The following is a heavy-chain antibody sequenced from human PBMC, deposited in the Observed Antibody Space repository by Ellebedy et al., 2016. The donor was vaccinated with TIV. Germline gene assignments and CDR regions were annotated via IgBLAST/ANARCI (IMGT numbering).Heavy chain of an antibody. D-gene: IGHD1-26*01. CDR3: ARTYSGNYGLGYYGMDV. J-gene: IGHJ6*02. Sequence: AASVKVSCKASGYNFTSYDINWVRQATGQGPEWMGWMNPNSGGTNYAQKFQGWVTMTRDTSISTAYMELSRLKSDDTAIYYCARTYSGNYGLGYYGMDVWGQGTTVTVSS. CDR1: GYNFTSYD. CDR2: MNPNSGGT. V-gene: IGHV1-2*04.